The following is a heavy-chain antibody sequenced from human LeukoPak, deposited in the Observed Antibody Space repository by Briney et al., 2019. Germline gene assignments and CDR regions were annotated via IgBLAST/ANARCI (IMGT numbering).Heavy chain of an antibody. Sequence: RSLRLSCAASKFTFRHYVMHWVRQAPGKGLEWVAVIWNDGSSQYYAESVKGRFTDSRDNSQNTLFLQMNNLRPEDTAVYWAKDAERGFDYSNSLDKWGQGTLVTVSS. J-gene: IGHJ4*02. V-gene: IGHV3-33*06. CDR2: IWNDGSSQ. CDR1: KFTFRHYV. CDR3: KDAERGFDYSNSLDK. D-gene: IGHD4-11*01.